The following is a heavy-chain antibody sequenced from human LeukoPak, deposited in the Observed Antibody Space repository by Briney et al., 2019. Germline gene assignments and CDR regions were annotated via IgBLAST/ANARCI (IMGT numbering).Heavy chain of an antibody. D-gene: IGHD3-16*01. CDR1: GGSISSYY. J-gene: IGHJ5*02. V-gene: IGHV4-59*01. CDR3: ARGSRGGYNWFDP. CDR2: IHYSGST. Sequence: IPSETLSLTCTVSGGSISSYYWSWIQQSPGKGLEWIGYIHYSGSTNYNPSLKSRVTISVDTSKNQFSLRLNSVTAADTALYYCARGSRGGYNWFDPWGQGTLVIVSS.